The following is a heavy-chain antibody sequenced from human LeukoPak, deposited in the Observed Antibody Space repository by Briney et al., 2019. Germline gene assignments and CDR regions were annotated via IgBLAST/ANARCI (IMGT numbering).Heavy chain of an antibody. V-gene: IGHV1-69*01. CDR3: ARVGDLYSPFFDY. J-gene: IGHJ4*02. D-gene: IGHD5-24*01. Sequence: GASVKVSCKASGGTFSSYAISWVRQAPGQGLEWMGGIIPIFGTANYAQKFQGRVTITADESTSTAYMELSSLRSEDTAVYYCARVGDLYSPFFDYWGQGTLVTVSS. CDR2: IIPIFGTA. CDR1: GGTFSSYA.